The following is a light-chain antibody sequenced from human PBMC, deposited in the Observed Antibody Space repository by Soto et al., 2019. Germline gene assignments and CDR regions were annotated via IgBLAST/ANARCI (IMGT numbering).Light chain of an antibody. V-gene: IGKV3-20*01. CDR2: GAS. CDR1: QSVSSSY. CDR3: QQYGSSPRT. Sequence: EIVLTQSPGTLSLSPGERATLSCRASQSVSSSYLAWYQQKPGQAPRLLIYGASSRATCIPDRFSGSGSATDFTLTISRLVPEDFAVYYCQQYGSSPRTFSQGTKVEVE. J-gene: IGKJ1*01.